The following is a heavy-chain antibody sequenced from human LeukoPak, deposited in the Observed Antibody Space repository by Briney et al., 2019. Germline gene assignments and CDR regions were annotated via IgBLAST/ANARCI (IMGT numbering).Heavy chain of an antibody. CDR3: AREFKLTPRDAFDI. J-gene: IGHJ3*02. Sequence: PSETLSLTCAVSGGSISSSNWWSWVRQPPGKGLEWIGEIYHSGSTNYNPSLKSRVTISVDKSKNQFSLKLSSVTAADTAVYYCAREFKLTPRDAFDIWGQGTMVTVSS. D-gene: IGHD3-9*01. V-gene: IGHV4-4*02. CDR1: GGSISSSNW. CDR2: IYHSGST.